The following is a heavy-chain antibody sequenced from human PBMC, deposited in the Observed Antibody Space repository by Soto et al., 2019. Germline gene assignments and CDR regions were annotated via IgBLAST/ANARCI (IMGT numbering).Heavy chain of an antibody. CDR3: ARVEAAAGYY. J-gene: IGHJ4*02. D-gene: IGHD6-13*01. Sequence: EVQLVESGGGLVKPGGSLRLSCAASGFTFSSYSMNWVRQAPGKGLEWVSSISSSSSYIYYADSVKGRFTISRDKAKNSLYLQMNSLRAEDTAVYDCARVEAAAGYYWGQGTLVTVSS. CDR2: ISSSSSYI. V-gene: IGHV3-21*01. CDR1: GFTFSSYS.